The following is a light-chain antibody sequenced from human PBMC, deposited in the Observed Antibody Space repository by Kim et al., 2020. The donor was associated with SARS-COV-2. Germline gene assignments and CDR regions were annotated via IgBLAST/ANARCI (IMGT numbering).Light chain of an antibody. CDR1: NIGSKS. CDR2: YDS. Sequence: APGKTAKITCGVNNIGSKSVHWYQQKPGQAPVLVIYYDSDRPSGIPERFSGSNSGNTATLTISRVEAGDEADYYCQVWDSSSDHRVFGGGTQLTVL. J-gene: IGLJ3*02. CDR3: QVWDSSSDHRV. V-gene: IGLV3-21*04.